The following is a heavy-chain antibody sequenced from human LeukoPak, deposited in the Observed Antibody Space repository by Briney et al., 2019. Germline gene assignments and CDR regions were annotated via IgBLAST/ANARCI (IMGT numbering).Heavy chain of an antibody. CDR2: IKSKTDGGTT. CDR1: GFTFSNAW. D-gene: IGHD3-16*01. Sequence: GGSLRLSCAASGFTFSNAWMSWVRQAPGKGLEWVGRIKSKTDGGTTDYAAPVKGRFTISRDDSKSTLYLQMNSLKTEDTAVYYCTTDPFWGYYYYGMDVWGQGTTVTVSS. V-gene: IGHV3-15*01. J-gene: IGHJ6*02. CDR3: TTDPFWGYYYYGMDV.